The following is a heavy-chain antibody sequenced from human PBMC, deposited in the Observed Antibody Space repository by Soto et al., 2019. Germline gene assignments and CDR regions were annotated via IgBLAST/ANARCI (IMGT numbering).Heavy chain of an antibody. D-gene: IGHD2-2*01. J-gene: IGHJ5*02. Sequence: ALVEVSGKASGYTFTGYFIHWVRQAPGEGLEWVGYINPNSGVTKYAPRFLGRATITRDTPIRTAYMDLNNLRSDDTAVYFCARGGCTILAPLPWGPGTLVAVSS. CDR1: GYTFTGYF. V-gene: IGHV1-2*02. CDR2: INPNSGVT. CDR3: ARGGCTILAPLP.